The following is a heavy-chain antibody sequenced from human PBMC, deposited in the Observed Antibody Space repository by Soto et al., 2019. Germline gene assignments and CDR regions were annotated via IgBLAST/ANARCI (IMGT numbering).Heavy chain of an antibody. Sequence: QVQLQQWGAGLLKPSETLSLTCAVYGGSFSGYYWTWIRQPPGTGLEWIGEINHSGSTNYNPSLKSRVTLSLDTSKHQFSLELTSVTAADSAVYYCARDKITGLFDYWGQGTLVTVSS. D-gene: IGHD2-8*02. J-gene: IGHJ4*02. CDR3: ARDKITGLFDY. CDR2: INHSGST. V-gene: IGHV4-34*01. CDR1: GGSFSGYY.